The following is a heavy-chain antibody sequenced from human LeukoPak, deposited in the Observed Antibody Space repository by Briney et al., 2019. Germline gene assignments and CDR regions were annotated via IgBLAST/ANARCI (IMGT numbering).Heavy chain of an antibody. J-gene: IGHJ4*02. CDR3: ARVAQLGPLTADY. CDR1: GFTFSSYA. CDR2: ISSTSNHM. Sequence: GGSPRLSCAASGFTFSSYAMSWVRQAPGKGLERVSSISSTSNHMYYPDSLKGRFTISRDNAKNSLYLQMNSLRAEDTAVYFCARVAQLGPLTADYWGQGTLVTVSS. V-gene: IGHV3-21*01. D-gene: IGHD6-6*01.